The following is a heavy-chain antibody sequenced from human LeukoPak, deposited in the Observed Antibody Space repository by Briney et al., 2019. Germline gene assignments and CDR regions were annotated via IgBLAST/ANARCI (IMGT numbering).Heavy chain of an antibody. CDR2: INPSGGST. CDR3: ARQGTYSSAIGMGY. V-gene: IGHV1-46*02. Sequence: AASVTVSCKASGYTFNNHYMYWVRQAPGQGLEWMGVINPSGGSTSYAQKFQGRVTMTRDTSTRTVYMEVNSLRSEDTAVYYCARQGTYSSAIGMGYWGQGTLVTVSS. CDR1: GYTFNNHY. D-gene: IGHD6-19*01. J-gene: IGHJ4*02.